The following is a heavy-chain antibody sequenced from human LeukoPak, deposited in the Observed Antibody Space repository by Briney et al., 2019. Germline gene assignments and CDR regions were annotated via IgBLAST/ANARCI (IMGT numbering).Heavy chain of an antibody. V-gene: IGHV3-11*04. CDR2: ISSSGSTI. Sequence: GGSLRLSCAASGFTFSDYYMSWIRQAPGKGLEWVSYISSSGSTIYYADSVKGRFTISRDNAKNSLYLQMNSLRDEDTAIYFCARALWELRSSAYFDHWGQGTLVTVSS. D-gene: IGHD1-26*01. J-gene: IGHJ4*02. CDR1: GFTFSDYY. CDR3: ARALWELRSSAYFDH.